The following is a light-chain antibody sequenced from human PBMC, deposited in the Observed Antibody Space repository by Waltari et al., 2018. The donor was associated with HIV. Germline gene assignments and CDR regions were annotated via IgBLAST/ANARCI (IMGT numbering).Light chain of an antibody. V-gene: IGLV3-21*02. CDR2: HDS. J-gene: IGLJ3*02. Sequence: YELTQAPSVSVAPGQTARIIREGNNIATKSGHWYQQKAGQAPTVVVNHDSDRPSEIPARFSGSNSENTATLTISGVEAGDEADYYCQVWDTFSEHRVFGGGTKLTVL. CDR1: NIATKS. CDR3: QVWDTFSEHRV.